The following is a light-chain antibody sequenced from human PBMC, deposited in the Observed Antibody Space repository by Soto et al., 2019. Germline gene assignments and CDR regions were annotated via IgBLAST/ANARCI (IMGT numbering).Light chain of an antibody. CDR3: AAWDDSLSGVV. Sequence: QSVLTQPPSASGTPGQRVTISCSGSSSNIGRNFAYWYRQLPGTAPKLLIYRNDQRPSGVPDRISGSKSGDSASLAISGLRSEDEADYYCAAWDDSLSGVVFXGGTKVTVL. V-gene: IGLV1-47*01. CDR1: SSNIGRNF. J-gene: IGLJ2*01. CDR2: RND.